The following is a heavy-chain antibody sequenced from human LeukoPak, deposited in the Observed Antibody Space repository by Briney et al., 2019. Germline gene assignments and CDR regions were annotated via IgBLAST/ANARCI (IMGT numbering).Heavy chain of an antibody. Sequence: GESLKISCKGSGYSFTRNWIGWVRQMPGKGPEWMGIIYPGDSDTRYSPSFQGQVTISADKSINTAYLQWSSLKASDTAMYYCARRVVNNRNWYFNLWGRGTLVTVSS. CDR3: ARRVVNNRNWYFNL. J-gene: IGHJ2*01. V-gene: IGHV5-51*01. D-gene: IGHD4-23*01. CDR2: IYPGDSDT. CDR1: GYSFTRNW.